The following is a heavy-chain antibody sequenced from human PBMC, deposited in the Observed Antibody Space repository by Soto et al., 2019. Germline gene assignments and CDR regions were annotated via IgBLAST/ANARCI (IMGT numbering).Heavy chain of an antibody. CDR3: ASNGDWPPSGGMDV. D-gene: IGHD2-21*01. CDR1: GFTVSSNY. CDR2: IYSGGST. J-gene: IGHJ6*02. Sequence: EVQLVESGRGLIQPGGSLRLSCAASGFTVSSNYMSWVRQAPGKGLEWVSVIYSGGSTYYADSVKGRFTISRDNSKNTLYLQMNSLRAEDTAVYYCASNGDWPPSGGMDVWGQGTTVTVSS. V-gene: IGHV3-53*01.